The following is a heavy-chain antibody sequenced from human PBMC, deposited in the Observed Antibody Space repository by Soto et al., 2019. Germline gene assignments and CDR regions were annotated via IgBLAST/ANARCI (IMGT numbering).Heavy chain of an antibody. Sequence: QVQLVQSGAAVKKPGSSVKVSCKASGGTFSSYAITWVRKAPGQGLEWMGGIIPIFGTANYAQKFQGRVTITADESTSTAYMELRSLSSEDTAVYYCATEGDGGGSSYYGMDVWGQGTTVTVSS. D-gene: IGHD2-15*01. CDR1: GGTFSSYA. CDR3: ATEGDGGGSSYYGMDV. V-gene: IGHV1-69*12. CDR2: IIPIFGTA. J-gene: IGHJ6*02.